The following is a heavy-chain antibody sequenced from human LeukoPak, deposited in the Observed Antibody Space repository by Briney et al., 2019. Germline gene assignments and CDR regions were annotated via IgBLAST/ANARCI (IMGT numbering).Heavy chain of an antibody. J-gene: IGHJ4*02. CDR1: GGTFSSYA. D-gene: IGHD6-19*01. V-gene: IGHV1-69*05. CDR3: AREHRNSSGCFDY. Sequence: SVKVSCKASGGTFSSYAISWVRQAPGQGLEWMGGIIPIFGTANYAQKFQGRVTITTDESTSTAYMELSSLRSEDTAVYYCAREHRNSSGCFDYWGQGTLVTVSS. CDR2: IIPIFGTA.